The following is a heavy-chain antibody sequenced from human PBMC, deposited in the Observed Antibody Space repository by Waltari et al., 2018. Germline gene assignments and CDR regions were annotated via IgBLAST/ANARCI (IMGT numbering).Heavy chain of an antibody. CDR2: IIPSFGKA. J-gene: IGHJ6*02. CDR3: ARGARERSGYDYYYYGMDV. V-gene: IGHV1-69*01. Sequence: QVQLVQSGAEVKKPGSSVKVSCKASGGTFISYAISWVRQAPGQGLAWMGGIIPSFGKANYAQKFQGRVTITADESTSTAYMELSSLRSEDTAVYYCARGARERSGYDYYYYGMDVWGQGTTVTVSS. CDR1: GGTFISYA. D-gene: IGHD5-12*01.